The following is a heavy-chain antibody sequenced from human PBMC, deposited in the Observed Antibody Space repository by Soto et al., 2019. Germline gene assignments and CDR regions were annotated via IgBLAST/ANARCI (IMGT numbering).Heavy chain of an antibody. CDR2: ISAYNGNT. J-gene: IGHJ4*02. V-gene: IGHV1-18*01. CDR3: AGTARITFFGLVPESAF. CDR1: GYTFTSYG. D-gene: IGHD3-3*01. Sequence: QVQLVQSGAEVKKPGASVKVSCKASGYTFTSYGISWVRQAPGQGLEWMGWISAYNGNTNYAQQLQGRATMTTDTSTSTAYMGLRSLRSDDTAVYYCAGTARITFFGLVPESAFCGQGTLVPDSS.